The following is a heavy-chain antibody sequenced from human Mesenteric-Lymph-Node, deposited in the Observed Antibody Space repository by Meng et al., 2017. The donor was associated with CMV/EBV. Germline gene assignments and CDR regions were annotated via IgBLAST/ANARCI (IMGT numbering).Heavy chain of an antibody. V-gene: IGHV1-69*05. CDR2: IIPIFGTA. Sequence: ASGVTFSSYAIRWVRQAPGQGLEWMGGIIPIFGTANYAQKFQGRVTMTRNTSISTAYMELSSLRSEDTAVYYCARGIAAAGPTAFDYWGQGTLVTVSS. CDR3: ARGIAAAGPTAFDY. CDR1: GVTFSSYA. D-gene: IGHD6-13*01. J-gene: IGHJ4*02.